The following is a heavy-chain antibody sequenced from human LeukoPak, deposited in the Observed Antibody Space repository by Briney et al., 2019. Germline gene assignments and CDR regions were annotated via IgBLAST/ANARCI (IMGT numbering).Heavy chain of an antibody. J-gene: IGHJ6*03. Sequence: GGSLRLSCAASGFTFSSYWMSWVRQAPGKGLEWVANIKQDGSEKYYVDSVKGRFTISRDNAKNSLYLQMNSLRAEDTAVYYCARGGWELRYYYMDVWGKGTTVTVSS. CDR3: ARGGWELRYYYMDV. CDR1: GFTFSSYW. V-gene: IGHV3-7*01. D-gene: IGHD1-26*01. CDR2: IKQDGSEK.